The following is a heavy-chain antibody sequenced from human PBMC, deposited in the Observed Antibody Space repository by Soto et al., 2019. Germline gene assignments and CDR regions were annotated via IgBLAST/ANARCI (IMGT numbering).Heavy chain of an antibody. Sequence: QVQLVQSGAEVKKPGASVKVSCKASGYTFTSYGISWVRQAPGEVLEWMGWISAYNGKTKYAQKLQGRVTMTTDTSTSTAYIELSSLRSYDSALYYSAREDPPSLTWGQGTLVTVSS. J-gene: IGHJ5*02. CDR1: GYTFTSYG. CDR2: ISAYNGKT. CDR3: AREDPPSLT. D-gene: IGHD2-2*01. V-gene: IGHV1-18*01.